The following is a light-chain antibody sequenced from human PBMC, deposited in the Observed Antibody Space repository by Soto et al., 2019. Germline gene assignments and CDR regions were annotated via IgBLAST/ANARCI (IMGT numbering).Light chain of an antibody. V-gene: IGKV1-5*03. CDR2: KAS. Sequence: DIQMTQSPSTLSASVGDIVTITCRASQSISSWLAWYQQKPGKAPKLLIYKASSLESGVPSRFSGSGSGTEFTLTISSLQSDDFATYYCQQYNSYPLTFGGGTKVDIK. J-gene: IGKJ4*01. CDR1: QSISSW. CDR3: QQYNSYPLT.